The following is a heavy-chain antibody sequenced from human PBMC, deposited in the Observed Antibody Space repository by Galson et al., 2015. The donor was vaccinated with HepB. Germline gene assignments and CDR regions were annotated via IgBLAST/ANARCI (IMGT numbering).Heavy chain of an antibody. CDR1: GFTFSSYS. CDR2: ISSSSSYI. V-gene: IGHV3-21*01. J-gene: IGHJ3*02. CDR3: ARDLYDILTGYAPNDAFDI. Sequence: SLRLSCAASGFTFSSYSMNWVRQAPGKGLEWVSSISSSSSYIYYADSVKGRFTISRDNAKNSLYLQMNSLRAEDTAVYYCARDLYDILTGYAPNDAFDIWGQGTMVTVSS. D-gene: IGHD3-9*01.